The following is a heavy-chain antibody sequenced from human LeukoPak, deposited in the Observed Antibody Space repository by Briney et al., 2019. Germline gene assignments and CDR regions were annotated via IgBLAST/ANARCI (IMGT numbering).Heavy chain of an antibody. CDR1: GGSISSYY. V-gene: IGHV4-59*08. Sequence: SETLSLTCTVSGGSISSYYWSWIRQPPGKGLEWIGYIYYSGSTNYNPSLKSRVTISVDTSKNQFSLKLSSVTAADTAVYYCATHGWVRITGTTHAFDIWGQGTMVTVSS. J-gene: IGHJ3*02. D-gene: IGHD1-20*01. CDR2: IYYSGST. CDR3: ATHGWVRITGTTHAFDI.